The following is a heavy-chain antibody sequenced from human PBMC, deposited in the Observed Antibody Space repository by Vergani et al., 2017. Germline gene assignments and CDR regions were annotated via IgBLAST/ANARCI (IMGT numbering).Heavy chain of an antibody. V-gene: IGHV5-51*01. CDR2: IHPADSDT. Sequence: EVQLVQSGAEVKKPGESLKISCQISGYSFTNYWIGWVRQMPGKGLEWMGIIHPADSDTRYSPSFQCQVTISVDESISTAYLQRSSLRASDSAMYYCAKLYGRDSSGRKYFDYWGQGTLVTVSS. J-gene: IGHJ4*02. D-gene: IGHD3-22*01. CDR3: AKLYGRDSSGRKYFDY. CDR1: GYSFTNYW.